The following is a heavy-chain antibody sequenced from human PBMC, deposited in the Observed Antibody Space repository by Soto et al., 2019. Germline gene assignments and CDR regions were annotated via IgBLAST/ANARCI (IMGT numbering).Heavy chain of an antibody. CDR1: GFTFSSYG. D-gene: IGHD1-1*01. J-gene: IGHJ4*02. CDR3: ARELERLFDY. CDR2: IWYDGSNK. V-gene: IGHV3-33*01. Sequence: QVQLVESGGGVVQPGRSLRLSCAASGFTFSSYGMHWVRQAPGKGLEWVAVIWYDGSNKYYADSVKGRFTISRDNSKNTRYLQMNSLRAEDTAVYYCARELERLFDYWGQGTLVTVSS.